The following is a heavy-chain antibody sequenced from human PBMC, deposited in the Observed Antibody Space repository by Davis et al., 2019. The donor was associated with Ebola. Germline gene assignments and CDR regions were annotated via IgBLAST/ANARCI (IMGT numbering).Heavy chain of an antibody. V-gene: IGHV3-11*06. CDR1: GFTFSDYY. D-gene: IGHD3-16*01. Sequence: PGGSLRLSCSASGFTFSDYYMSWIRQAPGKGLEWISYISSRSSFTAYSDSVKGRFTISRDNAKNSLFLQMNSLRAEDTAVYYCARDLDPRMAASGGNYYYYGTDVWGQGTTVTVSS. J-gene: IGHJ6*02. CDR3: ARDLDPRMAASGGNYYYYGTDV. CDR2: ISSRSSFT.